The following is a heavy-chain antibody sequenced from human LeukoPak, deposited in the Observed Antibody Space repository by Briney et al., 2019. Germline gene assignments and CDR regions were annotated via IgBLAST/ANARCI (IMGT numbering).Heavy chain of an antibody. D-gene: IGHD1-26*01. Sequence: SETLSLTCTGSGGSISSYFWTWIRQPAGKGLEWIGRIYTGGSTNYNPSLKSRVTMSVDTSKNQFSLKLNSVTAADTAVYYCARQEGGTVGPYWGQGTLVTVSS. J-gene: IGHJ4*02. V-gene: IGHV4-4*07. CDR2: IYTGGST. CDR3: ARQEGGTVGPY. CDR1: GGSISSYF.